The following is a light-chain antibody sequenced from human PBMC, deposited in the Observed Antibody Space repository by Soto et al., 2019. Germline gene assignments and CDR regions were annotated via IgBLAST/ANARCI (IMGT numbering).Light chain of an antibody. CDR3: QQLNTYPQYT. CDR1: QGISSY. Sequence: IVLTQSPSSLSASVGDRVTITCRASQGISSYLAWYQQKHWKAPMLLIYAPSTLHSGVTSRFSGSGSWTDFTLTIRSLQPEDFATYYCQQLNTYPQYTFSQGNKLEIK. J-gene: IGKJ2*01. CDR2: APS. V-gene: IGKV1-9*01.